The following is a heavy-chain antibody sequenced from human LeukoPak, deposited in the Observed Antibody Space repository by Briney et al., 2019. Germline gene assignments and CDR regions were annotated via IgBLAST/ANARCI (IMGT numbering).Heavy chain of an antibody. V-gene: IGHV1-69*06. CDR3: ARAPSYPHPPYYYYMDV. D-gene: IGHD3-16*01. J-gene: IGHJ6*03. CDR1: GYTFTTYA. CDR2: IIPIFGTA. Sequence: GASVKVSCKTSGYTFTTYAISWARQAPGQGLEWMGGIIPIFGTANYAQKFQGRVTITADKSTSTAYMELSSLRSEDTAVYYCARAPSYPHPPYYYYMDVWGKGTTVTVSS.